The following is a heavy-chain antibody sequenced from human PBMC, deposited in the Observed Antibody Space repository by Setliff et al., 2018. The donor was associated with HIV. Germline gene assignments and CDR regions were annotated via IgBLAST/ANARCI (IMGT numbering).Heavy chain of an antibody. D-gene: IGHD4-17*01. CDR2: MHPHSGNT. Sequence: ASVKVSCKASGYTFTSYGISWVRQAPGQGLEWMGWMHPHSGNTDYTQKFQGRVTITADESTSTAYMELSSLRSEDTAVYYCARDLRPVTPHDAFDIWGQGTMVTVSS. J-gene: IGHJ3*02. V-gene: IGHV1-18*01. CDR3: ARDLRPVTPHDAFDI. CDR1: GYTFTSYG.